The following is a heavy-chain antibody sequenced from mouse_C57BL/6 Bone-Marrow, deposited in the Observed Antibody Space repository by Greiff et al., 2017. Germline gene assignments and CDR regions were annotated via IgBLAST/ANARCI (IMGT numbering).Heavy chain of an antibody. V-gene: IGHV1-81*01. CDR2: IYPRSGNT. Sequence: QVQLQQSGAELARPGASVKLSCKASCYTFTSYGISWVKQRTGQGLEWIGEIYPRSGNTYYNEKFKGKATLTADKSSSTAYMELRSLTSEDSAVYFCARKVYYYGSSYHYFDYWGQGTTLTVSS. J-gene: IGHJ2*01. D-gene: IGHD1-1*01. CDR1: CYTFTSYG. CDR3: ARKVYYYGSSYHYFDY.